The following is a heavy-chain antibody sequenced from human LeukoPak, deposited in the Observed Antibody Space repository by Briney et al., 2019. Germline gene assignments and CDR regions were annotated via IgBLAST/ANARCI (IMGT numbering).Heavy chain of an antibody. CDR3: ARRNGWLHLDY. J-gene: IGHJ4*02. Sequence: GGSLRLSCAASGFTFSSYGMHWVRQAPGKGLEWVAVIWYDGSNKYYADSVKGRFTISRDNSKNTLYLQMNSLRAEDTAVYYCARRNGWLHLDYWGQGTLVTVSS. CDR1: GFTFSSYG. V-gene: IGHV3-33*01. CDR2: IWYDGSNK. D-gene: IGHD5-24*01.